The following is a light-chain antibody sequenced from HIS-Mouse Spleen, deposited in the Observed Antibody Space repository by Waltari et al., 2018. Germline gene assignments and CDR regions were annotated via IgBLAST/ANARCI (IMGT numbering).Light chain of an antibody. V-gene: IGLV3-10*01. CDR2: EDS. J-gene: IGLJ2*01. Sequence: SYELPQPPSVSVSPGQTARIPCSGDALPQQYAYWYQQNSGQAPVLVIYEDSKRPSGIPERFSGSSSGTMATLTISGAQVEDEADYYCYSTDSSGNHRVFGGGTKLTVL. CDR1: ALPQQY. CDR3: YSTDSSGNHRV.